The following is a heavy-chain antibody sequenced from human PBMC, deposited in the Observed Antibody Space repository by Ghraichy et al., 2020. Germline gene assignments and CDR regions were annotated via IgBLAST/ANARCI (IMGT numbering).Heavy chain of an antibody. CDR1: GYTFTSYG. CDR2: ISAYNGNT. V-gene: IGHV1-18*01. J-gene: IGHJ4*02. CDR3: ARGVAPEELRYFDWLDY. Sequence: ASVKVSCKASGYTFTSYGISWVRQAPGQGLEWMGWISAYNGNTNYAQKLQGRVTMTTDTSTSTAYMELRSLRSDDTAVYYCARGVAPEELRYFDWLDYWGQGTLVTVSS. D-gene: IGHD3-9*01.